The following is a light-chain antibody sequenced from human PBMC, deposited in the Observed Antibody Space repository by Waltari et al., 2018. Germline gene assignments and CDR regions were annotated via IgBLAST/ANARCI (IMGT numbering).Light chain of an antibody. CDR2: KAS. Sequence: DIQMTQSPSTLSASVGDRVTITCRASQSISSWLAWYQPKPGKAPKLLIYKASSLESGVPSRFSGSGSGTEFTLTISSLQPDDFATYYCQQYNSYLPWTFGQGTKVEIK. J-gene: IGKJ1*01. CDR3: QQYNSYLPWT. CDR1: QSISSW. V-gene: IGKV1-5*03.